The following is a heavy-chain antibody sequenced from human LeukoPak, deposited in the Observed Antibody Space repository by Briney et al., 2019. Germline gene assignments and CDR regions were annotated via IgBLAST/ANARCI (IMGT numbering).Heavy chain of an antibody. CDR2: IYHSGST. V-gene: IGHV4-30-2*01. D-gene: IGHD1-1*01. CDR3: ARSRASVRLDPDAFDI. J-gene: IGHJ3*02. Sequence: SETLSLTCAVSGGSISSGGYSWSWIRQPPGKGLEWVGYIYHSGSTYYNPSLKSRVIISVDRSKNQFSLKLSSVTAADTAVYYCARSRASVRLDPDAFDIWGQGTMVTVSS. CDR1: GGSISSGGYS.